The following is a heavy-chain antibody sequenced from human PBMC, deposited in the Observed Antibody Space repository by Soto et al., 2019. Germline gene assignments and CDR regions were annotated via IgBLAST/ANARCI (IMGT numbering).Heavy chain of an antibody. V-gene: IGHV4-31*01. CDR3: ARTEVVSDSYYFDY. CDR1: GGSISSGGYY. D-gene: IGHD2-15*01. J-gene: IGHJ4*02. Sequence: SETLSLTCTVSGGSISSGGYYWSWIRQHPGKGLEWIGYIYYSGSTYYNPSLKSQVTISVDTSKNQFSLKLSSVTAADTAVYYCARTEVVSDSYYFDYWGQGTLVTVSS. CDR2: IYYSGST.